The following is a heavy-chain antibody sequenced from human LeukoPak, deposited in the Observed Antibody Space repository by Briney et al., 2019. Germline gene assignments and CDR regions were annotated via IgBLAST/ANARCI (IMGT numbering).Heavy chain of an antibody. Sequence: SQTLSLTCSVSGGSISSGSYYWSSIRQPAGKGLEWIGRIYTSGSTNYNPSLKSRVTISVDTSKNQFSLKLSSVTAADTAVYYCARGRITMVRGVPPGNWFDPWGQGTLVTVSS. CDR2: IYTSGST. CDR3: ARGRITMVRGVPPGNWFDP. V-gene: IGHV4-61*02. CDR1: GGSISSGSYY. J-gene: IGHJ5*02. D-gene: IGHD3-10*01.